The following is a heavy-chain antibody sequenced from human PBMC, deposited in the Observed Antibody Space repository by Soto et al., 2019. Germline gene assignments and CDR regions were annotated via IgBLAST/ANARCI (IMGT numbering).Heavy chain of an antibody. CDR1: GYSFTSYW. V-gene: IGHV5-10-1*01. CDR2: IDPSDSYT. D-gene: IGHD3-10*01. CDR3: ARVGLWFGDPKGGMEV. J-gene: IGHJ6*02. Sequence: PGESLKSSCKGSGYSFTSYWISWARQMPGKGLEWMGRIDPSDSYTNYSPSFQGHVTISADKSNSTAYLQWSSLKASDTSMYYFARVGLWFGDPKGGMEVWGQGTTVTVSS.